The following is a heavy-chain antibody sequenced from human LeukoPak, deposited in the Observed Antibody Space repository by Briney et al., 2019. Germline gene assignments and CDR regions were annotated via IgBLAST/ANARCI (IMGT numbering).Heavy chain of an antibody. V-gene: IGHV6-1*01. J-gene: IGHJ4*02. CDR2: TYYRSKWYN. D-gene: IGHD5-24*01. CDR1: GDSVSSNSAA. CDR3: AGTRDGTIDY. Sequence: SQTLSRTCDISGDSVSSNSAAWDWIRQSPSRGLDWLGRTYYRSKWYNDYAVSLKSRITINPDTSKNQFSLQLNSVTPEDTAVYYCAGTRDGTIDYWGQGTLVTVSS.